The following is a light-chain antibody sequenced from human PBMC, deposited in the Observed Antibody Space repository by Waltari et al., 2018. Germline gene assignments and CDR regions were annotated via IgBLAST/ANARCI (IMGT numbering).Light chain of an antibody. V-gene: IGKV4-1*01. J-gene: IGKJ2*01. CDR1: QTILYSSNNKNY. CDR3: QQYNTWPPYT. Sequence: DIVMTQSPDSLTVSLGERATVNCKSSQTILYSSNNKNYLAWYQQRPGQPPKLLIYWASTRESGVPDRFSGSGSGTDFTLTISSLQSEDFAVYYCQQYNTWPPYTFGQGTKLEIK. CDR2: WAS.